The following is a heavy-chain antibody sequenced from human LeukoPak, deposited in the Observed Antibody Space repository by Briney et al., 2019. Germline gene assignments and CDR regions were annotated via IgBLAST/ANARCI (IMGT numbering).Heavy chain of an antibody. J-gene: IGHJ5*02. D-gene: IGHD6-19*01. V-gene: IGHV3-23*01. CDR2: ISSSSDRM. CDR3: AKDLVSSGWSSSLFDP. CDR1: GFTFSSYA. Sequence: PGGSLKLSCAASGFTFSSYAMNWVRQPPGKGLEWVSGISSSSDRMYYADSVKGRFTISRDNSKNTLYLQMNSLRAEDTAVYYCAKDLVSSGWSSSLFDPWGQVTLVTVSS.